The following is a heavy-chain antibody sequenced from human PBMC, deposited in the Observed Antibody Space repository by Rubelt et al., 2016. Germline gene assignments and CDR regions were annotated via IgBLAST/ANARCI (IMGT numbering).Heavy chain of an antibody. CDR1: GYTFTSYA. V-gene: IGHV1-3*01. J-gene: IGHJ4*02. Sequence: QVQLVQSGAEVKKPGASVKVSCKASGYTFTSYAMHWVRQAPGQRIEWMGWINAGNGNTKYSQKFQGRVTITRATSASTAYMELSSLRSEDTAVYYCARGYCSGGSCYYFDYWGQGTLVTVSS. CDR3: ARGYCSGGSCYYFDY. CDR2: INAGNGNT. D-gene: IGHD2-15*01.